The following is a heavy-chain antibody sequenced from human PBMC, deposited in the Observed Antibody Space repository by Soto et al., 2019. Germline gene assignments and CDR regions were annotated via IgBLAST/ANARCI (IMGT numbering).Heavy chain of an antibody. J-gene: IGHJ6*02. CDR1: GFTFSSYA. CDR2: ISGSGGST. V-gene: IGHV3-23*01. D-gene: IGHD1-1*01. Sequence: PGGSLRLSCAASGFTFSSYAMSWVRQAPGKGLEWVSAISGSGGSTYYADSVKGRFTISRDNSKNTLYLQMNSLRAEDTAVYYCARVFELPGRNDYYYYGMDVWGQGTTVTVSS. CDR3: ARVFELPGRNDYYYYGMDV.